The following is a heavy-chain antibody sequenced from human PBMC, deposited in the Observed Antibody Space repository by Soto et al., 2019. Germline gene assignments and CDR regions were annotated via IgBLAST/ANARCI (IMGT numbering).Heavy chain of an antibody. Sequence: SETLSLTCAVYGGSFSGYYWSWIRQPPGKGLEWIGEINHSGSTNYNPSLKSRVTISVDTSKNQFALKLSSVTAADTAVYYCARYGRSSWYLLYDYWGQGTLVTVSS. CDR1: GGSFSGYY. CDR3: ARYGRSSWYLLYDY. D-gene: IGHD6-13*01. J-gene: IGHJ4*02. V-gene: IGHV4-34*01. CDR2: INHSGST.